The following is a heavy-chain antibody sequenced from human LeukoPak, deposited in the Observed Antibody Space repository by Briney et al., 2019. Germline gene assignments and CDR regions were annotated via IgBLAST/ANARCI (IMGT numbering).Heavy chain of an antibody. V-gene: IGHV4-30-4*01. CDR1: GGSISSGDYC. D-gene: IGHD3-10*01. Sequence: TLSLTCTVSGGSISSGDYCWCWSRQPPRKGLECIGYMYYRGRNYYKQSLQSRVTISVDNTKNQVSLKLISVAAADAPLYYCAGYYCGSGRVTYGMDVWGQGTTVTVSS. J-gene: IGHJ6*02. CDR2: MYYRGRN. CDR3: AGYYCGSGRVTYGMDV.